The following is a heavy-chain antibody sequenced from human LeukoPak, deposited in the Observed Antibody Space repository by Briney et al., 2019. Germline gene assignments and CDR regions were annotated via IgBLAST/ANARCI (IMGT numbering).Heavy chain of an antibody. CDR3: ARADLDYAADYYGMDV. CDR1: GYTFTGYY. V-gene: IGHV1-69*04. CDR2: IIPILGIA. Sequence: GASVKVSCKASGYTFTGYYMHWVRQAPGQGLEWMGRIIPILGIANYAQKFQGRVTITADKSTSTAYMELSSLRSEDTAVYYCARADLDYAADYYGMDVWGQGTTVTVSS. D-gene: IGHD3/OR15-3a*01. J-gene: IGHJ6*02.